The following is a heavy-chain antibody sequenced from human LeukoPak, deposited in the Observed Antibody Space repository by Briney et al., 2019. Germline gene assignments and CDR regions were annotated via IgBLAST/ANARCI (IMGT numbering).Heavy chain of an antibody. J-gene: IGHJ4*02. V-gene: IGHV3-43*02. CDR3: AKEDYSSSWYALDY. CDR1: GFTFDDYA. Sequence: PGGSLRLSCAASGFTFDDYAIYWVRQGPGKGLEWVSLISGDGGSIYYADSVKGRFTIPRDNSKNSLHLQMNSLRTEDTALYYCAKEDYSSSWYALDYWGQGTLVTVSS. D-gene: IGHD6-13*01. CDR2: ISGDGGSI.